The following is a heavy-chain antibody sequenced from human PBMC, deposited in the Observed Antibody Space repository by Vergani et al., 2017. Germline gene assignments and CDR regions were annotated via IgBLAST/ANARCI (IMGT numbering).Heavy chain of an antibody. J-gene: IGHJ6*02. CDR3: ARVRYYDFWSGYWDRYYYYGMDV. D-gene: IGHD3-3*01. CDR2: ISGRGGST. Sequence: EVQLLESGGGLVQPGGSLRLSCAASGFTFSSYAMSWVRQAPGKGLEWVSAISGRGGSTYYADSVKGRFTISRDNSKNTLYLQMNSLRAEDTAVYYCARVRYYDFWSGYWDRYYYYGMDVWGQGP. V-gene: IGHV3-23*01. CDR1: GFTFSSYA.